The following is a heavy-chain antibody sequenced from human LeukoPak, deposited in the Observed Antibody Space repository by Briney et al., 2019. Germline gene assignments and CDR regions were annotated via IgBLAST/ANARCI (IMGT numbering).Heavy chain of an antibody. CDR1: GYSFTTSW. Sequence: GESLKISCKGSGYSFTTSWIGWVRQMPGKGLEWMGIIYPGDSDTRYSPSFQGQVTISADKSISTAYLQWSSLKASDTAMYYCARLPITGTTGGWFDPWGQGTLVTVSS. J-gene: IGHJ5*02. D-gene: IGHD1-7*01. V-gene: IGHV5-51*01. CDR3: ARLPITGTTGGWFDP. CDR2: IYPGDSDT.